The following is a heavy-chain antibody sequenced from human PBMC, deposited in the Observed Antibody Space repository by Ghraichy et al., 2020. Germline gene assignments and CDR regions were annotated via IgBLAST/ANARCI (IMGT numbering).Heavy chain of an antibody. CDR2: ISSSGSNV. Sequence: GGSLRLSCAVSGFTFSSYEMFWVRQAPGKGLEWVSYISSSGSNVSYADSVKGRFTISRDNSRNSLSLLMNSLRVEDTALYYCVREGFYAVDVWGQGPTVNVSS. CDR3: VREGFYAVDV. V-gene: IGHV3-48*03. CDR1: GFTFSSYE. J-gene: IGHJ6*02.